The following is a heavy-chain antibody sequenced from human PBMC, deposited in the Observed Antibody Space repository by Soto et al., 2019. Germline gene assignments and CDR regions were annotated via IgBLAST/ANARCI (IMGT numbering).Heavy chain of an antibody. CDR2: IRNKANSYTT. V-gene: IGHV3-72*01. Sequence: PGGSLRLSCAASGFTFSSYAMHWVRQAPGEGQGLRRGLEWVGRIRNKANSYTTDYAASVKGRFTISRDDSKNSLYLQMNSLKTEDTAVYYCDKIEMFNGAWRPSAYWGQGALVTAPQ. D-gene: IGHD3-10*02. CDR1: GFTFSSYA. J-gene: IGHJ4*02. CDR3: DKIEMFNGAWRPSAY.